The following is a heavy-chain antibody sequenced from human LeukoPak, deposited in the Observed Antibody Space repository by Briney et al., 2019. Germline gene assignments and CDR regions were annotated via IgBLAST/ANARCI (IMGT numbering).Heavy chain of an antibody. CDR3: ARDDIAAAGTPQYYGMDV. J-gene: IGHJ6*02. D-gene: IGHD6-13*01. Sequence: PGGSLRLSCAASGFTFSSYEMNWVRQAPGKGLEWVSYISSSGSTIYYADSVKGRFTISRDNAKNSLYPQMNSLRAEDTAVYYCARDDIAAAGTPQYYGMDVWGQGTTVTVSS. CDR1: GFTFSSYE. CDR2: ISSSGSTI. V-gene: IGHV3-48*03.